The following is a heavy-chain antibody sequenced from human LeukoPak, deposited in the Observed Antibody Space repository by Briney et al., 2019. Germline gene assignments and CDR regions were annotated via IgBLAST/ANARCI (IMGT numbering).Heavy chain of an antibody. V-gene: IGHV4-59*08. CDR2: ICYSGST. Sequence: PETLSLTCTVSGGSISSYYWSWIRQPPGKGLEWIGYICYSGSTNYNPSLKSRVTISVDTSKNQFSLKLSSVTAADTAVYYCARHGVYSSSWYNFDYWGQGTLVTVSS. J-gene: IGHJ4*02. CDR1: GGSISSYY. D-gene: IGHD6-13*01. CDR3: ARHGVYSSSWYNFDY.